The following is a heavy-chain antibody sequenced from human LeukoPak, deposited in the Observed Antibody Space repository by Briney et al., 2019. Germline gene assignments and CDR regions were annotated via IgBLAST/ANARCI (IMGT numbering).Heavy chain of an antibody. D-gene: IGHD3-10*01. CDR3: AKDRGKYGSGIDDAFDI. J-gene: IGHJ3*02. V-gene: IGHV3-23*01. CDR2: ISGSGGST. CDR1: GFAFSSYT. Sequence: GGSLRLSCAASGFAFSSYTMSWVRQAPGKGLEWVSAISGSGGSTYYADSVKGRFTISRDNSKNTLYLQMNSLRAEDTAVYYCAKDRGKYGSGIDDAFDIWGLGTMVTVSS.